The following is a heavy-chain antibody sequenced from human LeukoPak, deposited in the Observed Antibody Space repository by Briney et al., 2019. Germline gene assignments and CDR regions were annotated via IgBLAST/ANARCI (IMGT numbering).Heavy chain of an antibody. D-gene: IGHD3-22*01. CDR3: AKDGSGYYPNYFGY. CDR1: GFTFSNYA. CDR2: ITGSGGGT. Sequence: GGSLRLSCTASGFTFSNYAMSWVRQAPGKGLEWVSGITGSGGGTYYADSVKGRCTISRDNSKKTLYLQMNSLRAEDTAVYYCAKDGSGYYPNYFGYWGQGTLVTVSS. J-gene: IGHJ4*02. V-gene: IGHV3-23*01.